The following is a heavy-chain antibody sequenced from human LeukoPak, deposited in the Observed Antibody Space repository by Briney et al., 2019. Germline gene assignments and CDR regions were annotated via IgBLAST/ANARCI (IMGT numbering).Heavy chain of an antibody. CDR2: IYYSGST. V-gene: IGHV4-39*01. J-gene: IGHJ4*02. D-gene: IGHD1-14*01. CDR1: GDSISSSTYY. Sequence: SETVSLTCTVSGDSISSSTYYWGWIRQSPGKGLEWIGSIYYSGSTYYNPSLKSRVTISVDTSKNQFSLKLSSVTAANTAMYYCAKHDPEPRPPDYWGQGTLVTVSS. CDR3: AKHDPEPRPPDY.